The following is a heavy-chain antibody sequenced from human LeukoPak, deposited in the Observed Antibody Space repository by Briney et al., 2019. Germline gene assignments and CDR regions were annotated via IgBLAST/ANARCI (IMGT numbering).Heavy chain of an antibody. J-gene: IGHJ5*02. CDR1: GYTLTELS. CDR2: FDPEDGET. D-gene: IGHD3-10*01. V-gene: IGHV1-24*01. CDR3: ATSVLLWFGEGRWFDP. Sequence: GASVKVSCKVSGYTLTELSMHWVRQAPGKGLEWMGGFDPEDGETIYAQKFQGGVTMTEDTSTDTAYMELSSLRSEDTAVYYCATSVLLWFGEGRWFDPWGQGTLVTVSS.